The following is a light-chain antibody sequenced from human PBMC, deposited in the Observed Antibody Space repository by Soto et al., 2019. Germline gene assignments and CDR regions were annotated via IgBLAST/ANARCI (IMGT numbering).Light chain of an antibody. CDR2: RNT. Sequence: QSVLTQPPSVSGVPGQRVTISCTGSSSNIGAGYDVHWYQQLPGTAPNLLIYRNTNRPSGVPDRFSGSKSGPSASLVITGRQAESEAHYYCQSYASLSRLLFGGGTKVTVL. CDR3: QSYASLSRLL. V-gene: IGLV1-40*01. J-gene: IGLJ2*01. CDR1: SSNIGAGYD.